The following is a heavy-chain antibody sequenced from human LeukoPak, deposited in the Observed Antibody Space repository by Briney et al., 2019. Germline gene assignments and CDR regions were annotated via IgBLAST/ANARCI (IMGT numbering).Heavy chain of an antibody. Sequence: SETLSLTCTVSGGSISSYYWSWIRKPPGKGLEWIGYIYYSGSTNYNPSLKSRVPISVDTSKNQFSLKLSSVTAADTAVYYCAREKGYMVRGKLGYWGQGTLVTVSS. J-gene: IGHJ4*02. CDR1: GGSISSYY. CDR2: IYYSGST. V-gene: IGHV4-59*12. CDR3: AREKGYMVRGKLGY. D-gene: IGHD3-10*01.